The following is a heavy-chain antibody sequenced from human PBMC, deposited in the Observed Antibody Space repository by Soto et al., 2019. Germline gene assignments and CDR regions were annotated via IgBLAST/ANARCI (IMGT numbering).Heavy chain of an antibody. J-gene: IGHJ5*02. CDR1: GYTFTSYG. D-gene: IGHD1-7*01. Sequence: ASVKVSCKASGYTFTSYGISWVRQAPGQGLEWMGWISAYNGNTNYAQKLQGRVTMTTDTSTSTAYMELRSLRSDDTAVYYCARDHVPYNWNYRVRGGFDPWGQGTLVTVSS. V-gene: IGHV1-18*01. CDR2: ISAYNGNT. CDR3: ARDHVPYNWNYRVRGGFDP.